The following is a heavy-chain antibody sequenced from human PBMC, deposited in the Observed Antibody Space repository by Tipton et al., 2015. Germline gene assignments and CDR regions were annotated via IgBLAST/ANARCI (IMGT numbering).Heavy chain of an antibody. CDR2: ISYSGST. CDR3: ARDLEHGMDV. J-gene: IGHJ6*02. CDR1: GGSVSSGSYY. D-gene: IGHD5-24*01. Sequence: TLSLTCTVSGGSVSSGSYYWNWIRQPPGKGLEWIGYISYSGSTHYNPSLKSRVTISVDTSKNQFSLTLNSVTAADTAVYYCARDLEHGMDVWGQGTTVTVSS. V-gene: IGHV4-61*01.